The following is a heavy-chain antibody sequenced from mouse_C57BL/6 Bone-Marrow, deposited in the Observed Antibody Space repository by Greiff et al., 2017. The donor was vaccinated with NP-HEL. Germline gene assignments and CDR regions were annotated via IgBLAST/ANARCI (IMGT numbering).Heavy chain of an antibody. V-gene: IGHV5-15*04. J-gene: IGHJ4*01. CDR2: ISNLAYSI. Sequence: DVKLVESGGGLVQPGGSLKLSCAASGFTFSDYGMAWVRQAPRKGPEWVAFISNLAYSIYYADTVTGRFTISRENAKNTLYLEMSSLRSEDTAMYYCARRYYDAMDYWGQGTSVTVSS. CDR3: ARRYYDAMDY. CDR1: GFTFSDYG.